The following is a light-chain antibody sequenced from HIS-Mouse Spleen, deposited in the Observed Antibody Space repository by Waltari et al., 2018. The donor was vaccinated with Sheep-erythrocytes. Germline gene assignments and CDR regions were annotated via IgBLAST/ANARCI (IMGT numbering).Light chain of an antibody. CDR3: CSYAGSYTLV. Sequence: QSAPTQPRSAPVSPGPSVTISCTGTSGDCGGYNYVFWYQQHPGKAPKLMIYDVSKRPSGVPDRFSGSKSGNTASLTISGLQAEDEADYYCCSYAGSYTLVFGGGTKLTVL. CDR1: SGDCGGYNY. V-gene: IGLV2-11*01. CDR2: DVS. J-gene: IGLJ2*01.